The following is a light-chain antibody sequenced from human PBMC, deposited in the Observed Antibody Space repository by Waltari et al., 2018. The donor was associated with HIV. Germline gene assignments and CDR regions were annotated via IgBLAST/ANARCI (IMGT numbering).Light chain of an antibody. CDR2: EIT. V-gene: IGLV2-14*01. CDR1: SRDVGGYNY. J-gene: IGLJ2*01. Sequence: QSALTPPASVSGSPGQSITLPCTGTSRDVGGYNYVSWYQQYPGEAPKLIIYEITNRPSGVSSRFSGSKSDNTAALTIAVLQDEDEDEYYCCSLTSSINVEFGGGTKLTVL. CDR3: CSLTSSINVE.